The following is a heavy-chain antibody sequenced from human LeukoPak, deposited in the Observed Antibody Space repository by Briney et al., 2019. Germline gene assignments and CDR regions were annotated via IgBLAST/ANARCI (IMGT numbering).Heavy chain of an antibody. D-gene: IGHD6-6*01. Sequence: GGSLRLSCAASGFTFSSYDMHWVRQTTGKGLEWVSSIGIAGDTYYPGSVKGRFTVSRDNAKNTLYLQVNNLRAEDTAVYYCARGPNSNWSGLDFWGQGTLLTVSS. CDR1: GFTFSSYD. J-gene: IGHJ4*02. CDR2: IGIAGDT. CDR3: ARGPNSNWSGLDF. V-gene: IGHV3-13*01.